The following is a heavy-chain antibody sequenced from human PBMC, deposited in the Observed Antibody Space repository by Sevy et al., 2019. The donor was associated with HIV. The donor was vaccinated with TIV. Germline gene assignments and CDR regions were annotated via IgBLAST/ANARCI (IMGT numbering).Heavy chain of an antibody. Sequence: GGSLRLSCAASGFTFRSYSINWVRQAPGKGLEWVSFISSGSTTVYYTDSVKGRFTISRDSAKNSVYLQMNSLRVEDTGVYYCARDGGYSDYGMDVWGQGTTVTVSS. V-gene: IGHV3-48*01. CDR1: GFTFRSYS. J-gene: IGHJ6*02. CDR2: ISSGSTTV. CDR3: ARDGGYSDYGMDV. D-gene: IGHD2-21*01.